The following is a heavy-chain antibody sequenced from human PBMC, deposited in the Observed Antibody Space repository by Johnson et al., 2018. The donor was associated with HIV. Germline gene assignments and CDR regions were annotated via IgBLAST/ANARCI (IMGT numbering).Heavy chain of an antibody. CDR3: ARSYPGSASVYRDAFDI. V-gene: IGHV3-74*01. CDR2: INSDGSSP. J-gene: IGHJ3*02. Sequence: VQLVESGGDLVQPGGSLRLSCVGSGFTFSTNWMHWVRQAPGKGLVWVSRINSDGSSPSYADSMKGRFALSRDNAKNSLYLQMNSLRAEDTAVYYCARSYPGSASVYRDAFDIWGQGTMVTVSS. D-gene: IGHD4-11*01. CDR1: GFTFSTNW.